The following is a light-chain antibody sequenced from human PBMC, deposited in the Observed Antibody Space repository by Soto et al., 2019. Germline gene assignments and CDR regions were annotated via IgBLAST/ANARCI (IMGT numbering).Light chain of an antibody. CDR2: KTS. CDR1: QSINNW. J-gene: IGKJ4*01. CDR3: QQYKSFSLT. V-gene: IGKV1-5*03. Sequence: DIQMTQSPSTLSACVGDRVTITCRASQSINNWLAWYQQKPGKAPKLLIYKTSDLESGVPSRFSGSGSGTEFSLTISSLQPDDFATYYCQQYKSFSLTFGGGTKVDIK.